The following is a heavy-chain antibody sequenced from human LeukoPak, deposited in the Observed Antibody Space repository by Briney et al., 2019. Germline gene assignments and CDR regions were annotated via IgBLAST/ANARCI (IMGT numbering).Heavy chain of an antibody. CDR2: IYSGGST. CDR1: GFTVSTYY. Sequence: GGSLRLSCAASGFTVSTYYMTWVRQAPGKGLECVSVIYSGGSTYYADSVKGRFTVSRDNSKNTLYLQMNSLRAEDTAMYYCARGLGYCSFTTCLLLFDYWGEGTLLTVSS. J-gene: IGHJ4*02. D-gene: IGHD2-2*01. V-gene: IGHV3-53*01. CDR3: ARGLGYCSFTTCLLLFDY.